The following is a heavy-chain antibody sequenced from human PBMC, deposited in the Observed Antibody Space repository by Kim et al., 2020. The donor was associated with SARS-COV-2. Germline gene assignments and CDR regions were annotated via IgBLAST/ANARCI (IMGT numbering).Heavy chain of an antibody. D-gene: IGHD4-17*01. CDR2: IYSGGST. CDR1: GFTVSSNY. Sequence: GGSLRLSCAASGFTVSSNYMSWVRQAPGKGLEWVSVIYSGGSTYYADSVKGRFTISRHKSKNTLYLQMNSLRAEDTAVYYCARDPWDHGDPHYFYYWGQG. V-gene: IGHV3-53*04. J-gene: IGHJ4*02. CDR3: ARDPWDHGDPHYFYY.